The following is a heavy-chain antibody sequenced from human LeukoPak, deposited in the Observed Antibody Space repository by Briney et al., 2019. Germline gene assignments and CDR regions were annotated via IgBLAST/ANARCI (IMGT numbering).Heavy chain of an antibody. D-gene: IGHD2-2*01. CDR2: ISAYNGNT. CDR3: AREGVCSSTSCYHNWFDP. J-gene: IGHJ5*02. Sequence: ASVKVSCKASGYTFTSYGISWVRQAPGQGLEWMGWISAYNGNTNYAQKLQGRVTMTTDTSTSTAYMELRSLRSDDTAVYYCAREGVCSSTSCYHNWFDPWGQGTLVTVSS. CDR1: GYTFTSYG. V-gene: IGHV1-18*01.